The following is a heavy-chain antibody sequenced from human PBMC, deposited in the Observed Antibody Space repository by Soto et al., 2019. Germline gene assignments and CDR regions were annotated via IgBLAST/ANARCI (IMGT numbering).Heavy chain of an antibody. CDR1: GFTFSSYE. V-gene: IGHV3-48*03. CDR3: ARECPFGDILTDYDAFDI. CDR2: ISSSGSTI. D-gene: IGHD3-9*01. Sequence: GGSLRLSCAASGFTFSSYEMNWVRQAPGKGLEWVSYISSSGSTIYYADSVKGRFTISRDNAKNSLYLQMNSLRAEDTAVYYCARECPFGDILTDYDAFDIWGQGTMVTVSS. J-gene: IGHJ3*02.